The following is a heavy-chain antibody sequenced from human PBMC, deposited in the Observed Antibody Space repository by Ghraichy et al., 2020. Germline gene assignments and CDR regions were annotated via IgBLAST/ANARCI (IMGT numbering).Heavy chain of an antibody. CDR3: VRDLDV. J-gene: IGHJ6*02. CDR1: GFTFNDYW. CDR2: IKPDGSDR. Sequence: GESLNISCAASGFTFNDYWMHWVRQAPGKGLEWVGQIKPDGSDRHYVDSVKGRFIISRDNAKNSLSLQMNSLRVEDTAVYYCVRDLDVWGRGTTVTVSS. V-gene: IGHV3-7*03.